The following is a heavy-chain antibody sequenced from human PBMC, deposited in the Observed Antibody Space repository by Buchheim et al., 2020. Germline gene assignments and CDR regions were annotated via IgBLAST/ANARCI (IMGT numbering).Heavy chain of an antibody. Sequence: EVQVVESGGSVIRPGGSLRLSCAASGFTFDDYAMTWVRQAPGKGLEWVSGINWNGATTGYADSVKGRFTISRDNAKNSLYLQMNSLRAEDTALYYCARDKNYDINGVYFYWGQGTL. D-gene: IGHD3-22*01. J-gene: IGHJ4*02. CDR2: INWNGATT. CDR1: GFTFDDYA. CDR3: ARDKNYDINGVYFY. V-gene: IGHV3-20*04.